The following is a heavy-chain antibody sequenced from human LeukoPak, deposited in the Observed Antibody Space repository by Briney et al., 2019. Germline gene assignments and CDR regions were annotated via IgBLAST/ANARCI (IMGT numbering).Heavy chain of an antibody. CDR2: IYYSGST. D-gene: IGHD3-3*01. CDR1: GGSFSGYY. CDR3: ARDRLRFFY. Sequence: PSETLSLTCAVYGGSFSGYYWSWIRQPPGKGLEWIGYIYYSGSTNYNPSLKSRVTISVDTSKNQFSLKLSSVTAADTAVYYCARDRLRFFYWGQGTLVTVSS. V-gene: IGHV4-34*01. J-gene: IGHJ4*02.